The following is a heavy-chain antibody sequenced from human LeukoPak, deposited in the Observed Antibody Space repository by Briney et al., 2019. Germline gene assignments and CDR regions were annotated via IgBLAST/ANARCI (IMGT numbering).Heavy chain of an antibody. Sequence: SETLSLTCAVYGGSFSGYYWSWIRQPPGKGLEWIGETNHSGSTNYNPSLKSRVTISVDTSKNQFSLKLSSVTAADTAVYYCARAGKGYYYYMDVWGKGTTVTVSS. CDR3: ARAGKGYYYYMDV. D-gene: IGHD4-23*01. V-gene: IGHV4-34*01. CDR1: GGSFSGYY. J-gene: IGHJ6*03. CDR2: TNHSGST.